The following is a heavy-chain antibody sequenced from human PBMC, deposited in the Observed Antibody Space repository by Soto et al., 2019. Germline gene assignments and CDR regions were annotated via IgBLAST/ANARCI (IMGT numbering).Heavy chain of an antibody. D-gene: IGHD6-19*01. V-gene: IGHV3-23*01. J-gene: IGHJ4*02. Sequence: GGSLRLSCAASGFTFSSYAMSWVRQAPGKGLEWVSAISGSGGSTYYADSVKGRFTISRDNSKNTRYLQMNSLRAEDTAVYYCAKLTSGWYHFDYWGQGTLVTVSS. CDR3: AKLTSGWYHFDY. CDR1: GFTFSSYA. CDR2: ISGSGGST.